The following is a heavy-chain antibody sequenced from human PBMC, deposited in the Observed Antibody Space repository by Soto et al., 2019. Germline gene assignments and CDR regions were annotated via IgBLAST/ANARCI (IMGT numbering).Heavy chain of an antibody. CDR3: ARPILRYIYFYGMDV. CDR2: IIPIFGTA. J-gene: IGHJ6*02. V-gene: IGHV1-69*13. CDR1: GGTFSSYA. Sequence: SVKVSCKASGGTFSSYAISWVRQAPGQGLEWMGGIIPIFGTANYAQKFQGRVTITADESTSTAYMELSSLRSEDTAVYYCARPILRYIYFYGMDVWGQGTTLTVSS. D-gene: IGHD3-9*01.